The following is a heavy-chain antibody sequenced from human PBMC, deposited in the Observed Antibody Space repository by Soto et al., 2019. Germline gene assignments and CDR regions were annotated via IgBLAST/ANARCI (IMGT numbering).Heavy chain of an antibody. CDR3: VRSMIAAAGNSYYGGMDV. CDR1: GGTFSSYA. J-gene: IGHJ6*02. V-gene: IGHV1-69*12. CDR2: ISPIFGTA. Sequence: QVQPVQSGAEVKKPGSSVKVSCKASGGTFSSYAISWVRQAPGQGLEWMGGISPIFGTANYAQKFQGRGTITADESTSTAYMELSNLRSEDTAVYYCVRSMIAAAGNSYYGGMDVWGQGTTVTASS. D-gene: IGHD6-13*01.